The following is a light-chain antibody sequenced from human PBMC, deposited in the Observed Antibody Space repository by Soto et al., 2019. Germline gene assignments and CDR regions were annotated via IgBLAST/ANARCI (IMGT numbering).Light chain of an antibody. CDR2: DAS. CDR1: QSIRNNY. J-gene: IGKJ4*01. V-gene: IGKV3-20*01. CDR3: QQYGTSPLT. Sequence: EIVLTQSPDTLSLSPGGSATLSCRASQSIRNNYLAWYQQKPGQAPRFLIYDASTRATGIPDRFSGSGSGTDFTLTISRLEPEDFAVYYCQQYGTSPLTFGGGTKVEIK.